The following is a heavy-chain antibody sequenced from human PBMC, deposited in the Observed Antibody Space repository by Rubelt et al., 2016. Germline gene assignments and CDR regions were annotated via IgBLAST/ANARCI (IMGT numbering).Heavy chain of an antibody. D-gene: IGHD3-16*01. J-gene: IGHJ4*02. CDR3: ATGWMITNLDH. Sequence: QVQLQESGPGLVKASETLSLTCPVSGASINTNYCTWIRQSPGEGLDGIGYFLYSGGTNFNPSLRSRATFSLDTAKNQFSLRLGSVTAADTAVYYCATGWMITNLDHWGQGTLVAVSS. CDR1: GASINTNY. CDR2: FLYSGGT. V-gene: IGHV4-59*12.